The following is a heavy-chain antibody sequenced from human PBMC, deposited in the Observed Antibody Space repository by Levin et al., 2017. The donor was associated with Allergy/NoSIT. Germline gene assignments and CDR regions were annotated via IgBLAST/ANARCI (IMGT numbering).Heavy chain of an antibody. CDR2: MNVNSGNT. Sequence: ASLKVSCKASGYPFSNYDINWVRQATGQGLEWMGWMNVNSGNTGYAQKLKGRVSMTRDTSTSTAYLELSGLTSEDTAVYYCARGSGYYKDPFDYWGQGTLVTVSS. D-gene: IGHD3-22*01. V-gene: IGHV1-8*01. J-gene: IGHJ4*02. CDR3: ARGSGYYKDPFDY. CDR1: GYPFSNYD.